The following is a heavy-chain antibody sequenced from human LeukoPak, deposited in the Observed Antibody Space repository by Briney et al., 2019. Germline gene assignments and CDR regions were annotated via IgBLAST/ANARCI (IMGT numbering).Heavy chain of an antibody. CDR2: VHLDGRT. V-gene: IGHV4-4*02. Sequence: KSSETLSLTCGVSGXSVINTNWWTWVRQPPGKGLEWIGEVHLDGRTNYNPSLESRLTMSVDVSENQVSLKLTSVTAADTAVYYCAREGGFYRPLDYSGQGTLVTVSS. D-gene: IGHD3-3*01. CDR3: AREGGFYRPLDY. J-gene: IGHJ4*02. CDR1: GXSVINTNW.